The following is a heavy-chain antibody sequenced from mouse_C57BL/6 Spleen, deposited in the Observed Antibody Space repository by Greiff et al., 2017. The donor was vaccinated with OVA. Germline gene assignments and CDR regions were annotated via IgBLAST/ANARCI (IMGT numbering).Heavy chain of an antibody. J-gene: IGHJ1*03. CDR1: GFTFSSYA. V-gene: IGHV5-4*01. D-gene: IGHD1-1*01. CDR3: ARENHITTVVARNFDV. Sequence: EVKLVESGGGLVKPGGSLNLSCAASGFTFSSYAMSWVRQTPEKRLEWVATISDGGSYTYYPDNVKGRFTISRDNAKTNLYLQMSHLKSEDTAMYYCARENHITTVVARNFDVWGTGTTVTVSS. CDR2: ISDGGSYT.